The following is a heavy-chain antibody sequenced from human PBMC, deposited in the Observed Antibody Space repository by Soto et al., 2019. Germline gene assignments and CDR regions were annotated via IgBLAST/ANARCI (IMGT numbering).Heavy chain of an antibody. CDR2: ISGSGGST. D-gene: IGHD1-26*01. J-gene: IGHJ6*02. Sequence: HPGGSLRLSCAASGFTFSSYAMSWVRQAPGKGLEWVSAISGSGGSTYYADSVKGRFTISRDNSKNTLYLQMNSLRAEDTAVYYCAKVAYSGSYLGVYYYYGMDVWGQGTTVTVS. V-gene: IGHV3-23*01. CDR3: AKVAYSGSYLGVYYYYGMDV. CDR1: GFTFSSYA.